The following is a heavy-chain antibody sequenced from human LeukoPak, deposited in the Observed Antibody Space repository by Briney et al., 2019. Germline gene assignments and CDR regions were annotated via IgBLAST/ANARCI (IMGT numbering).Heavy chain of an antibody. V-gene: IGHV4-34*01. Sequence: SETLSLTCVVYGGSFSGYYWSWIRQPPGKGLEWIGEINHSGSTNYNPSLKSRVIISVDTSKNQFSLKLTSVTAADTAVYYCGRSRLHPIIFDYWGQGTLVTVSS. CDR2: INHSGST. D-gene: IGHD5-24*01. J-gene: IGHJ4*02. CDR3: GRSRLHPIIFDY. CDR1: GGSFSGYY.